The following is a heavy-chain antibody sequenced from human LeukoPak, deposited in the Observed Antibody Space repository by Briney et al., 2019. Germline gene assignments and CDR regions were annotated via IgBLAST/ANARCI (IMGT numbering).Heavy chain of an antibody. D-gene: IGHD2-15*01. J-gene: IGHJ6*03. CDR2: MNPNSGNT. Sequence: ASVKVSCKASGYTFTSYDINWVRQATGQGLEWMGWMNPNSGNTGYAQKFQGRVTITRNTSISTAYMELSSLRSEDTAVYYCATRYCSGGSCPNYYYYYINVWGKGTTVTISS. CDR1: GYTFTSYD. CDR3: ATRYCSGGSCPNYYYYYINV. V-gene: IGHV1-8*03.